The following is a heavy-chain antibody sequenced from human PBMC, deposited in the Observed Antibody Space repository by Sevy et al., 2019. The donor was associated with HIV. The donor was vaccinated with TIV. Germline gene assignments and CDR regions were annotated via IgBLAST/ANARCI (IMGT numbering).Heavy chain of an antibody. D-gene: IGHD3-3*02. CDR1: EFTFSSHA. CDR2: ISGSGENT. V-gene: IGHV3-23*01. Sequence: GGSLRLSCTASEFTFSSHAVAWVRQAPGKGLEWVSAISGSGENTHYADSVKGRFTISRDNFKNTFYLQMNSLRAEDTALYYCARDGRGISAFDIWGQGTMVTVSS. CDR3: ARDGRGISAFDI. J-gene: IGHJ3*02.